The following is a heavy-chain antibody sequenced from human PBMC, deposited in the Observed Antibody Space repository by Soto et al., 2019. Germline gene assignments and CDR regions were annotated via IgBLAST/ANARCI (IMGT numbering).Heavy chain of an antibody. CDR3: VSLRTTVITPAYFDY. Sequence: SETLSLTCTVSGGSVTNSSYYWGWIRQSPGKGLEWIGSVYYRGRSYSKSSVKSRVTISVDTSKNQFSLNLNSVTASDTAVYFCVSLRTTVITPAYFDYWGPGALVTVSS. CDR2: VYYRGRS. V-gene: IGHV4-39*01. J-gene: IGHJ4*02. CDR1: GGSVTNSSYY. D-gene: IGHD4-4*01.